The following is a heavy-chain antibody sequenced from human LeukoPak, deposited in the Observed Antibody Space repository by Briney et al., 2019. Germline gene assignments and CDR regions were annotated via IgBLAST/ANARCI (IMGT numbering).Heavy chain of an antibody. CDR3: ARGGHGYCSGGSCYSGGVGYYFDY. D-gene: IGHD2-15*01. V-gene: IGHV4-34*01. CDR2: INHSGST. CDR1: GGSFSGYY. J-gene: IGHJ4*02. Sequence: SETLSLTCAVYGGSFSGYYWSWTRQPPGKGLEWIGEINHSGSTNYNPSLKSRVTISVDTSKNQFSLKLSSVTAADTAVYYCARGGHGYCSGGSCYSGGVGYYFDYWGQGTLVTVSS.